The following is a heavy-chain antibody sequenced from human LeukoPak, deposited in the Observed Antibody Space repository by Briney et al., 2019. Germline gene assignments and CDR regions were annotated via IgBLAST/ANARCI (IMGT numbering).Heavy chain of an antibody. CDR1: GFTFSSYG. D-gene: IGHD1-26*01. J-gene: IGHJ6*03. Sequence: PGGSLRLSCAASGFTFSSYGMHWVRQAPGKGLEWVAVISYDGSNKYYADSVKGRFTISRDNSKNTLYLQMNSLRAEDTAVYYCAKDSRERYYYYYMDVWGKGTTVTVSS. V-gene: IGHV3-30*18. CDR2: ISYDGSNK. CDR3: AKDSRERYYYYYMDV.